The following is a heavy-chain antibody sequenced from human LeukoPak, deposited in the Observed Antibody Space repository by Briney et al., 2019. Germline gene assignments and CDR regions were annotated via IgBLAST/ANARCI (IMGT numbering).Heavy chain of an antibody. V-gene: IGHV1-46*01. CDR1: GYTFTGYY. Sequence: ASVKVSCKASGYTFTGYYIHWVRQAPGQGLEWMGIINPTGGSTSYAQKFQDRITMTRDTSTSTVYMELSSLRSEDTAVYYCARSDYSSGWCGYWGQGTLVTVSS. D-gene: IGHD6-19*01. CDR3: ARSDYSSGWCGY. CDR2: INPTGGST. J-gene: IGHJ4*02.